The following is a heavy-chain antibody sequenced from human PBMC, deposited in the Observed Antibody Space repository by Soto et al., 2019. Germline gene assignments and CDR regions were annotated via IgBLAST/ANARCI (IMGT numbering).Heavy chain of an antibody. CDR3: ARAMSNSDNWFDP. D-gene: IGHD4-4*01. V-gene: IGHV4-30-4*08. J-gene: IGHJ5*02. CDR1: GGSISSDY. Sequence: SETLSLTCTVSGGSISSDYWGWMRQPPGKGLEWIGYIYYSGSTSYNPSLKSRVTISVDTSKNQFSLKLSSVTAAATAVYYCARAMSNSDNWFDPWGQGTLVTVSS. CDR2: IYYSGST.